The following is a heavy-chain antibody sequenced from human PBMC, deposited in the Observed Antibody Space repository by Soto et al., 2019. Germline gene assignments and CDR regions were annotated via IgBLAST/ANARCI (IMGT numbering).Heavy chain of an antibody. CDR1: GFMFSTYD. CDR3: QKTAYDILTGYRRRTPGFHFDS. V-gene: IGHV3-23*01. D-gene: IGHD3-9*01. Sequence: GSLGLSCPASGFMFSTYDLNGVRQAPGDGLEWVSSISDTGGSTKYADSVKGRFTISRDNSKNTLYLRMNSLRAEDTVFFFRQKTAYDILTGYRRRTPGFHFDSWGQGTRVTVSS. CDR2: ISDTGGST. J-gene: IGHJ4*02.